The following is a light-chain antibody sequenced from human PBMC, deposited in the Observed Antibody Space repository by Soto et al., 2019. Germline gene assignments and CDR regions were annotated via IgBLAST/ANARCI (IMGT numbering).Light chain of an antibody. Sequence: EIVLTQSPATLSLSPGERATLSCRASQSVSNYLAWYQQKPGQSPRLLIYTASNRATGIPARFSGSGSGTDFTLTISSLEPEDFAVYYCQQRSTWPPWTFGQGTKIEIK. CDR1: QSVSNY. CDR3: QQRSTWPPWT. J-gene: IGKJ1*01. CDR2: TAS. V-gene: IGKV3-11*01.